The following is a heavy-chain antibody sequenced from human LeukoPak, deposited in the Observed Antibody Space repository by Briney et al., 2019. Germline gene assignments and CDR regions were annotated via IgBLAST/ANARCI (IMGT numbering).Heavy chain of an antibody. Sequence: SETLSLTCTVSGGSISNYYWNWIRQPPGKGLEWIGEINHSGSTNYNPSLKSRVTISVDTPKNQFSLKLSSVTAADTAVYYCARHSVQGIAAAGTNYWGQGTLVTVSS. J-gene: IGHJ4*02. CDR3: ARHSVQGIAAAGTNY. CDR2: INHSGST. V-gene: IGHV4-34*01. D-gene: IGHD6-13*01. CDR1: GGSISNYY.